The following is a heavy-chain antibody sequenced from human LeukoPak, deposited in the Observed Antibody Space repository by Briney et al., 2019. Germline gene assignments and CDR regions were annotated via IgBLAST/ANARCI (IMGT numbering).Heavy chain of an antibody. J-gene: IGHJ4*02. V-gene: IGHV3-74*01. CDR1: GFSFSSYA. CDR2: INSAGSYT. CDR3: AKDQGYFDY. Sequence: PGGSLRLSCAASGFSFSSYAMHWVRQAPGKGLVWVSRINSAGSYTTYADSVKGRFTISRDNSKNTLYLQMNSLRAEDTAVYYCAKDQGYFDYWGQGTLVTVSS.